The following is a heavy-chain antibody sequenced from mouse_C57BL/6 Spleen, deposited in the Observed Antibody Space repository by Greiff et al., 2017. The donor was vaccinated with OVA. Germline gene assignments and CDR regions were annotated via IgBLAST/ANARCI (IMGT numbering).Heavy chain of an antibody. J-gene: IGHJ2*01. CDR2: IDPSDSYT. CDR3: ARYGSSFDY. Sequence: QVQLQQPGAELVKPGASVKLSCKASGYTFTSYWMQWVNQRPGQGLEWIGEIDPSDSYTNYNQKFKGKATLTVDTSSSTAYMQLSSLTSEDSAVYYCARYGSSFDYWGQGTTLTVSS. CDR1: GYTFTSYW. D-gene: IGHD1-1*01. V-gene: IGHV1-50*01.